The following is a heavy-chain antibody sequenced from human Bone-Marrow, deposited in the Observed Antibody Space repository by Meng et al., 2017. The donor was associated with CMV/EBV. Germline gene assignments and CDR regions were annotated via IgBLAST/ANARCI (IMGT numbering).Heavy chain of an antibody. D-gene: IGHD3-9*01. CDR2: IYYSGST. J-gene: IGHJ5*02. CDR3: ARGVRYFDWLLWGNWFDP. CDR1: GGSVSSGSYY. V-gene: IGHV4-61*01. Sequence: SETLSLTCTVSGGSVSSGSYYWSWIRQPPGKGLEWIGYIYYSGSTNYNPSLKSRVTISVDTSKNQFSLKLSSVTAADTAVYYCARGVRYFDWLLWGNWFDPWGQGPRVTVSS.